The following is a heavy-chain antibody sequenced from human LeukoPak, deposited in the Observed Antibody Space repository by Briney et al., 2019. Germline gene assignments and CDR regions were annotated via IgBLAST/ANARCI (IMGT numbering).Heavy chain of an antibody. D-gene: IGHD4-17*01. V-gene: IGHV4-59*08. Sequence: SETLSLTCTVSAGSISSYYWSWIRQPPGKRLEWIGYIYYSGNTKYNPSLKSRATISLNTSKNHFSLRLSSVAAADTAVYYCAGQPLYYDEYTWGQGTLVRVSS. CDR3: AGQPLYYDEYT. J-gene: IGHJ5*02. CDR2: IYYSGNT. CDR1: AGSISSYY.